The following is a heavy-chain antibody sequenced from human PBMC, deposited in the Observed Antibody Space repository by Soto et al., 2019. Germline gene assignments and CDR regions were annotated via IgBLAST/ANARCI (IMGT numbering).Heavy chain of an antibody. CDR1: GGSISTYY. CDR2: IYYSGTT. J-gene: IGHJ4*02. CDR3: ARGPLSTASSYFFDY. V-gene: IGHV4-59*01. Sequence: QVHLQESGPRLVKPSETLPLTCAVSGGSISTYYWSWIRQPPGKGLEWIGYIYYSGTTNYNPSLKTRVTISIDTSKNQFSLKLSSVTAADTAVYYCARGPLSTASSYFFDYWGQGTLVTVSS.